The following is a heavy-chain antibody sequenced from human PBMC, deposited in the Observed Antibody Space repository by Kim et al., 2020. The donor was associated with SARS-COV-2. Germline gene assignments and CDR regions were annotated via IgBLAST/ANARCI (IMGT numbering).Heavy chain of an antibody. Sequence: SETLSLTCTVSGGSVSSGSYYWSWIRQPPGKGLEWIGYIYYSGSTNYNPSLKSRVTISVDTSKNQLPLKLSSVTAADTAVYYCARETPRYGRKRSSGIDYCGQGTLVAVSS. V-gene: IGHV4-61*01. CDR1: GGSVSSGSYY. CDR2: IYYSGST. CDR3: ARETPRYGRKRSSGIDY. J-gene: IGHJ4*02. D-gene: IGHD6-19*01.